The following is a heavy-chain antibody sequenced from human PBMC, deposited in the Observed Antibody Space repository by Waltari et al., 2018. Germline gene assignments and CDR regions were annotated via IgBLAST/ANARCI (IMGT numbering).Heavy chain of an antibody. Sequence: QVQLQESGPGLVKPSETLSLTCTVSGVSTSSHFWTWIRQPAGKGLEWVGRIRTSGVTDYSPSLKSRVTMSVDTSKNQFSLRLSSVTAADTAVYYCARNQNGAFDVWGQGTRVTVSS. D-gene: IGHD2-2*01. CDR1: GVSTSSHF. CDR2: IRTSGVT. V-gene: IGHV4-4*07. CDR3: ARNQNGAFDV. J-gene: IGHJ3*01.